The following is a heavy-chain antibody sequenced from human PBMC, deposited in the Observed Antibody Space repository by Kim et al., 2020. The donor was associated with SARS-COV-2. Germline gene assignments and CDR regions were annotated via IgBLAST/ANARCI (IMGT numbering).Heavy chain of an antibody. D-gene: IGHD3-10*01. J-gene: IGHJ4*02. Sequence: NPSLKSRGTISVDTSKNQFSLKLSSVTAADTAVYYCARGGGELLSPNFDYWGQGTLVTVSS. V-gene: IGHV4-59*09. CDR3: ARGGGELLSPNFDY.